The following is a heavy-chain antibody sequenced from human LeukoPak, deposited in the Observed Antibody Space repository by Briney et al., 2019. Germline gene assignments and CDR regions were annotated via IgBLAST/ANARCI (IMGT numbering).Heavy chain of an antibody. V-gene: IGHV3-30-3*01. Sequence: GRSLRLSCAASGFIFRNYAMHWVRQAPGKGLEWVAVISYDGSNKYYADSVKGRFTISRDNSKNTLFLQMNSLSAEDTAVYYCAKDYCSSTSCYADYWGPGTLVIVSS. J-gene: IGHJ4*02. D-gene: IGHD2-2*01. CDR3: AKDYCSSTSCYADY. CDR1: GFIFRNYA. CDR2: ISYDGSNK.